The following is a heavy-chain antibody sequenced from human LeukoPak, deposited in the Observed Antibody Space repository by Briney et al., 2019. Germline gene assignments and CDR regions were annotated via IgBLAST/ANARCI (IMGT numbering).Heavy chain of an antibody. CDR3: AKTGGPWD. CDR1: GFTVSSSY. V-gene: IGHV3-53*01. CDR2: IYRGGNT. J-gene: IGHJ4*02. D-gene: IGHD7-27*01. Sequence: GGSLRLSCAASGFTVSSSYMSWVRRAPGKGLEWVSVIYRGGNTYYADSVKGRFSISRDNSKNTLHLQMSSLRVEDTAVYYCAKTGGPWDWGQGTLVTVSS.